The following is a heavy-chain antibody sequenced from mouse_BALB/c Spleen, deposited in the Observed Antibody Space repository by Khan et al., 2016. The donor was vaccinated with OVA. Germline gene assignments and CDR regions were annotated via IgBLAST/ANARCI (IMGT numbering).Heavy chain of an antibody. CDR1: GFTFSSYG. D-gene: IGHD4-1*01. CDR2: ISSGGDYT. CDR3: ASHLTGSFAY. V-gene: IGHV5-6*01. Sequence: EVRLVESGGDLVKPGGSLKLSCAASGFTFSSYGMSWVRQTPDKRLEWVATISSGGDYTYYPDSVKGRFTISRDNAKNTLYLQMISLKSEDTAMYYCASHLTGSFAYWGQGTLVTVSA. J-gene: IGHJ3*01.